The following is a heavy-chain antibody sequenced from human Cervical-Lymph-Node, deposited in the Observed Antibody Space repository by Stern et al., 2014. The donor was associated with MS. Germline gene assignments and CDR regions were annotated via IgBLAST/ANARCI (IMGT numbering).Heavy chain of an antibody. CDR3: ARIRYNGYIIDY. V-gene: IGHV2-70*04. CDR1: GFSLSTSGMC. D-gene: IGHD5-12*01. J-gene: IGHJ4*02. Sequence: QVTLKESGPALVKSTQTLTLTCTFSGFSLSTSGMCVSWIRQPPGKALEWLARIDWDDDKFYSTSLKTRLTISKDTSKNQVVLTMTNMDPVDTATYYCARIRYNGYIIDYWGQGTLVTVSS. CDR2: IDWDDDK.